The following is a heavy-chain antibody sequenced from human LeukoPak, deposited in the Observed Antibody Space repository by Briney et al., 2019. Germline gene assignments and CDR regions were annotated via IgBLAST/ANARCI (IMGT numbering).Heavy chain of an antibody. CDR3: VRHSAGWIQLWFAN. D-gene: IGHD5-18*01. V-gene: IGHV4-39*01. J-gene: IGHJ4*02. CDR2: IYFAGNT. CDR1: GGSISSTDHY. Sequence: SETLSLTCTVSGGSISSTDHYWGWIRQSPEKGLEWIGSIYFAGNTYYNPSLNSRVTISVDTSTNRFSLKLTSVTAADTAVYYCVRHSAGWIQLWFANWGQGTLVTVSP.